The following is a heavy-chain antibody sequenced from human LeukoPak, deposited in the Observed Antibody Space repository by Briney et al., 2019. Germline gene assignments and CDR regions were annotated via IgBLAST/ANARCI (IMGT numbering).Heavy chain of an antibody. CDR3: ARGPYSSSWAFDI. Sequence: SDTLSLTCTVSGGSISSYYWSWIRQPPGKGLECIGYIYYSGSTNYNPSLKSRVTISVDTSKNQFSLKLSSVTAADTAVHYCARGPYSSSWAFDIWGQGTMVTVSS. J-gene: IGHJ3*02. CDR2: IYYSGST. D-gene: IGHD6-13*01. CDR1: GGSISSYY. V-gene: IGHV4-59*08.